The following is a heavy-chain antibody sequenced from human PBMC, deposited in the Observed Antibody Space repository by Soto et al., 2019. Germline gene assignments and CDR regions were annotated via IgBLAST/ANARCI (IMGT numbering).Heavy chain of an antibody. CDR1: GGSFSAYY. V-gene: IGHV4-34*01. J-gene: IGHJ6*02. CDR3: ARRTSNYYYYGMDV. D-gene: IGHD1-7*01. CDR2: ISHSGST. Sequence: SETLSLTCAVHGGSFSAYYWSWIRQPPGKGLEWIGEISHSGSTNYNPSLKSRVSMSVDTSKNQFSLKLSSVTADTAVYYCARRTSNYYYYGMDVWGQGTTVT.